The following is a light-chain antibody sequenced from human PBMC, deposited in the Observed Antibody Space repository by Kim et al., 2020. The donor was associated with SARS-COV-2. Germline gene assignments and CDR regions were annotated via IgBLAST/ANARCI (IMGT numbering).Light chain of an antibody. CDR3: QQSSSLPLT. CDR2: ATS. J-gene: IGKJ4*01. V-gene: IGKV1-39*01. Sequence: FNWYQQKPGKAPRLLISATSRLQTGVPSRFSGSGSGSVFTLTISSLQPEDVAIYYCQQSSSLPLTFGGGTKLEI.